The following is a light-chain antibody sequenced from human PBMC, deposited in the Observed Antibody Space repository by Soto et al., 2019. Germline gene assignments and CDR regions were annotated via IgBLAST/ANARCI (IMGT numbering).Light chain of an antibody. Sequence: IWMTQSPSLLSASTGGRFTITCRASQGISSWLAWYQQKPGKAPKLLIYAASSLQSGVPSRFRGSGSGTDFTLTISSLKSEDFAVYYYQQYNNWHTITFGQGTRLEIK. V-gene: IGKV1-8*01. CDR2: AAS. J-gene: IGKJ5*01. CDR1: QGISSW. CDR3: QQYNNWHTIT.